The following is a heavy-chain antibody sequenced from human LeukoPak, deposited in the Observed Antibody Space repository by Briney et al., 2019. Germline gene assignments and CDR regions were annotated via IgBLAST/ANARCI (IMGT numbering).Heavy chain of an antibody. CDR2: ISTSNNYI. D-gene: IGHD3-16*01. J-gene: IGHJ5*02. CDR1: GFTFSTYT. CDR3: AKVGASRRWFDP. Sequence: PGGSLRLSCAASGFTFSTYTMNWVRQAPGKGLEWVSFISTSNNYIYYADSVKGRFTIPRDNAKNSLYLQMNSLRAEDTAVYYCAKVGASRRWFDPWGQGTLVTVSS. V-gene: IGHV3-21*01.